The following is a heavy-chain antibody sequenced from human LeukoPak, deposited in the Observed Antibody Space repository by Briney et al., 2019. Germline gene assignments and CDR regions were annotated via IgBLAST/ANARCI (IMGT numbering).Heavy chain of an antibody. Sequence: ASVKVSCKASGYTFTSYGIGWVRQAPGQGLEWMGSINPNSGGTNYAQKFQGRVTMTTDTSMSTAYMELSRLTSDDTAVYYCARAGGRSWFDPWGQGTLVTVSS. J-gene: IGHJ5*02. CDR2: INPNSGGT. V-gene: IGHV1-2*02. CDR3: ARAGGRSWFDP. CDR1: GYTFTSYG.